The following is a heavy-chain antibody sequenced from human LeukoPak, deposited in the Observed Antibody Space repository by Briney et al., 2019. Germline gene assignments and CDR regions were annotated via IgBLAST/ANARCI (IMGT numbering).Heavy chain of an antibody. CDR1: GYTFTSYG. CDR2: ISAYNGNT. V-gene: IGHV1-18*01. J-gene: IGHJ6*02. CDR3: AGVGVRYFDWLPDYYGMDV. D-gene: IGHD3-9*01. Sequence: ASVKVSCKASGYTFTSYGISWVRQAPGQGLEWMGWISAYNGNTNYAQKLQGRVTMTTDTSTSTAYMELRSLRSDDTAVYYCAGVGVRYFDWLPDYYGMDVWGQGTTVTVSS.